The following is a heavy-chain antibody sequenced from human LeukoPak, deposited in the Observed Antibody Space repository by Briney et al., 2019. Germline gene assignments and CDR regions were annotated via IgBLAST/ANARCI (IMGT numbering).Heavy chain of an antibody. D-gene: IGHD6-19*01. CDR1: GYSFTRNW. Sequence: GESLKISCKGSGYSFTRNWIGWVRQMPGKSLEWMGIIYPGDSDTRYSPSFQGQVTISADKSISTAYLQWSSLKASDTAMYYCARRGAVAGPPFDLWGRGTLVTVSS. V-gene: IGHV5-51*01. CDR3: ARRGAVAGPPFDL. J-gene: IGHJ2*01. CDR2: IYPGDSDT.